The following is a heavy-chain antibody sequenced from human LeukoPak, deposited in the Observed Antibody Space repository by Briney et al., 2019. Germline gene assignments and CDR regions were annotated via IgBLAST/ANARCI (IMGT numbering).Heavy chain of an antibody. J-gene: IGHJ4*02. V-gene: IGHV4-59*01. Sequence: SETLSLTCTVSGGSISSYYWSWIRQPPGDGLEWIGYIYYSGSTNYNPSLKSRVTISVDTSKNQFSLKLSSVTAADTAVYYCARGGRWRYFDYWGQGTLVTVSS. CDR2: IYYSGST. D-gene: IGHD5-24*01. CDR1: GGSISSYY. CDR3: ARGGRWRYFDY.